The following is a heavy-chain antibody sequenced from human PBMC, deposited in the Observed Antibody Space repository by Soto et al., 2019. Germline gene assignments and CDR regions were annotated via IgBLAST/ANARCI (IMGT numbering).Heavy chain of an antibody. Sequence: GGSLRLSCAASGFTFSSYAMSWVRQAPGKGLEWVSAISGSGGSTYYADSVKGRFTISRDNSKNTLYLQMNSLRAEDTAVYYCAKDSVSGRVGVVNKYNWFDPWGQGTLVTVSS. D-gene: IGHD3-3*01. V-gene: IGHV3-23*01. CDR2: ISGSGGST. CDR3: AKDSVSGRVGVVNKYNWFDP. J-gene: IGHJ5*02. CDR1: GFTFSSYA.